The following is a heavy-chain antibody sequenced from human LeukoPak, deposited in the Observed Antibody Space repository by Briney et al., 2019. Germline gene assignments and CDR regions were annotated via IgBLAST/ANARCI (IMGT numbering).Heavy chain of an antibody. CDR2: IYYSGST. V-gene: IGHV4-39*07. CDR1: GGSISSSSYY. Sequence: PSETLSLTCTVSGGSISSSSYYWGWIRQPPGKGLEWIGSIYYSGSTYYNPSLKSRVTISVDTSKNQFSLKLRSVTAADTAVYFCARDSAQYYDFWSGYSSPPRAFDIWGQGTMVTVSS. CDR3: ARDSAQYYDFWSGYSSPPRAFDI. D-gene: IGHD3-3*01. J-gene: IGHJ3*02.